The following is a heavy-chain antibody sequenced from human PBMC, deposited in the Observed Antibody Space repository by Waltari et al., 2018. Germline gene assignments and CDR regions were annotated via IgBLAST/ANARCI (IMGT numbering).Heavy chain of an antibody. V-gene: IGHV3-53*01. Sequence: EVQLVESGGGLIQPGGSLRLSCAASGFTVSSNYMSWVRQAPGKGLEWGAVIYSGGSTYYADSVKGRFTISRDNSKNTLYLQMNSLRAEDTAVYYCARVGRVGATYFDYWGQGTLVTVSS. J-gene: IGHJ4*02. D-gene: IGHD1-26*01. CDR2: IYSGGST. CDR3: ARVGRVGATYFDY. CDR1: GFTVSSNY.